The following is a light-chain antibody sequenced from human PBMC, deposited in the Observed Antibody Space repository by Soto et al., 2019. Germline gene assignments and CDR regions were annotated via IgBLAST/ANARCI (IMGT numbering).Light chain of an antibody. J-gene: IGLJ1*01. Sequence: QSVLTQPASVSGSPGQSITISCTGTSSDVGSYNLVSWYRQHPGKAPKLMIYEVSKRPSGVSNRFSGSKSGNTAPLTISGLQAEDEADYYCCSYAGSSTYVFGTGTKVTVL. CDR2: EVS. CDR3: CSYAGSSTYV. V-gene: IGLV2-23*02. CDR1: SSDVGSYNL.